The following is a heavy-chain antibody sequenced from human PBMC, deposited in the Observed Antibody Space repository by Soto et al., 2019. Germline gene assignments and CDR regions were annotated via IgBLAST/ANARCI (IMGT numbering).Heavy chain of an antibody. CDR1: GGSFSGYY. D-gene: IGHD3-22*01. CDR2: INHSGST. V-gene: IGHV4-34*01. Sequence: LSLTFAVYGGSFSGYYWSWIRQPPGKGLEWIGEINHSGSTNYNPSLKSRVTISVDTSKNQFSLKLSSVTAADTAVYYCARVAYYYDSSGYYQDSYYFDYWGQGTLVTVSS. J-gene: IGHJ4*02. CDR3: ARVAYYYDSSGYYQDSYYFDY.